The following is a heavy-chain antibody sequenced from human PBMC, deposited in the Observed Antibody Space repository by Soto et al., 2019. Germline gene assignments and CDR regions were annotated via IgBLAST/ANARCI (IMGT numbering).Heavy chain of an antibody. CDR2: TNPGNGNT. V-gene: IGHV1-3*01. CDR1: GYTFTSYA. J-gene: IGHJ2*01. D-gene: IGHD4-17*01. Sequence: QVQLVQSGAEVKKPGASVKVSCKASGYTFTSYAMHWVRQAPGQRLEWMGWTNPGNGNTKYSQKFQGRVTITRDTSASTAYMELSSLRSEDMAVYYCARGSSSVTTFYFDLWGRGTLVTVSS. CDR3: ARGSSSVTTFYFDL.